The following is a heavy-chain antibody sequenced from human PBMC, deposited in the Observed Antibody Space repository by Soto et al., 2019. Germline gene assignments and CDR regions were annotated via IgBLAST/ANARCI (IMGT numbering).Heavy chain of an antibody. V-gene: IGHV1-18*01. CDR2: ISAYNGNT. Sequence: QVQLVQSGAEVKKPGASVKVSCKASGYTFSTYGISWVRQALGQQLEWMGWISAYNGNTNYAQKLQGRVTMTTDTSTSTAYMELRSLRSDDTAVYYCARDSVYCSGGSCYPFDYWGQGTLVTVSS. D-gene: IGHD2-15*01. CDR1: GYTFSTYG. CDR3: ARDSVYCSGGSCYPFDY. J-gene: IGHJ4*02.